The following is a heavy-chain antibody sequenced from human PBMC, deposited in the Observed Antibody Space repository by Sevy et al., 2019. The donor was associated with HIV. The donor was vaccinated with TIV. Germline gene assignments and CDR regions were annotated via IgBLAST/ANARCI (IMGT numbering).Heavy chain of an antibody. CDR3: ARGVEGVVPSPIIGLGPWAKYWSFDL. D-gene: IGHD2-2*02. CDR2: VNH. Sequence: SETLSLTCAVSGGSFSGFSWNWIRQPPGKGVEWIGEVNHYSPSLKSRATISLDTSKNQFSLKLHSVTAADTALYFCARGVEGVVPSPIIGLGPWAKYWSFDLWGRGTLVTVSS. V-gene: IGHV4-34*01. J-gene: IGHJ2*01. CDR1: GGSFSGFS.